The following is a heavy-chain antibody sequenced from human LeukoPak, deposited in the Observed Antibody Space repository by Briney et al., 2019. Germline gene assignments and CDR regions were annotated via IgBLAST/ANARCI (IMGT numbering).Heavy chain of an antibody. Sequence: GGSLRLSCAASGFTFSTYWMHWVRQAPGKGLVWVSRINSDGSITSYADSVKGRFTISRDNAKKTLYLQMNSLRAEDTAVYYCVGFNYGDYPGDYWGQGTLVTVSS. CDR1: GFTFSTYW. D-gene: IGHD4-17*01. J-gene: IGHJ4*02. CDR3: VGFNYGDYPGDY. V-gene: IGHV3-74*01. CDR2: INSDGSIT.